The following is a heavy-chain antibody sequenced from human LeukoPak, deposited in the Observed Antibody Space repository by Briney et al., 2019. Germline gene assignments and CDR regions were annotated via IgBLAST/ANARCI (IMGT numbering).Heavy chain of an antibody. Sequence: WGSLTLSCAASGFTFSTFNMHWVRQAPGKGLEWVAVFSSDGRSTFYAENVQGRFTLSRDNSKNTLSLQMNSLRAEDTAVYYCAKSYYYHSGSFDYWGQGTLVSVSS. V-gene: IGHV3-30*18. CDR2: FSSDGRST. D-gene: IGHD3-10*01. CDR3: AKSYYYHSGSFDY. CDR1: GFTFSTFN. J-gene: IGHJ4*02.